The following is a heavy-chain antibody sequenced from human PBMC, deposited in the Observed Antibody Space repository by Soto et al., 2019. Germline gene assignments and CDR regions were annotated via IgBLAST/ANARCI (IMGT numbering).Heavy chain of an antibody. J-gene: IGHJ6*02. CDR2: ISPYSGNT. D-gene: IGHD3-16*02. Sequence: ASVKVSCKASGYIFVNYGIAWVRQAPGQGLEWMGWISPYSGNTHYASKVQGRLTMTEDTSTDTAYMELSSLRSEDTAVYYCVIDRYAMDVWGQGTTVTVSS. CDR3: VIDRYAMDV. CDR1: GYIFVNYG. V-gene: IGHV1-18*01.